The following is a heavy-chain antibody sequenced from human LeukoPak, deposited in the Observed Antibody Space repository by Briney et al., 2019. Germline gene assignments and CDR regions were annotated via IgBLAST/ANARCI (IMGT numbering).Heavy chain of an antibody. CDR2: IIPISGTA. V-gene: IGHV1-69*13. Sequence: ASVKVSCKASGGTFSSYAISWVRQAPGQGLEWMGGIIPISGTANYAQKFQGRVTITADESTSTAYMELSSLRSEDTAVYYCALDSTYYYDSSGYYYFDYWGQGTLVTVSS. J-gene: IGHJ4*02. D-gene: IGHD3-22*01. CDR3: ALDSTYYYDSSGYYYFDY. CDR1: GGTFSSYA.